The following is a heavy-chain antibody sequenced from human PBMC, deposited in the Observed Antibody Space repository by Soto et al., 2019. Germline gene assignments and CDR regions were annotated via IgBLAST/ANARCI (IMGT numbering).Heavy chain of an antibody. Sequence: GGSLRLSCAASGFTFSSYSMNWVRQAPGKGLEWVSSISYNRSYIYYADSVKGRFTISRDNSKNTLYLQMNSLRAEDTAVYYCATSPGYSRSSELYYFDYWGQGTLVNVSS. CDR2: ISYNRSYI. CDR1: GFTFSSYS. J-gene: IGHJ4*02. V-gene: IGHV3-21*01. CDR3: ATSPGYSRSSELYYFDY. D-gene: IGHD6-6*01.